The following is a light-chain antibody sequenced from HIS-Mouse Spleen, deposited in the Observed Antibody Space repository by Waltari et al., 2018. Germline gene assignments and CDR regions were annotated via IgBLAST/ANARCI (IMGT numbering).Light chain of an antibody. Sequence: QSALTQPPSVSGSPGQSVTISCTGTSICVGSYNRVSWYQQPPGTAPKLMIYEVSNRPSGVPDRFSGSKSGNTASLTISGLQAEDEADYYCSSYTSSSTVFGTGTKVTVL. J-gene: IGLJ1*01. V-gene: IGLV2-18*02. CDR3: SSYTSSSTV. CDR1: SICVGSYNR. CDR2: EVS.